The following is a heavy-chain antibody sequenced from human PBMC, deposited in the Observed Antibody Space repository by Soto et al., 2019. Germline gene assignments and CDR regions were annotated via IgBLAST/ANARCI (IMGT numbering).Heavy chain of an antibody. J-gene: IGHJ4*02. Sequence: EVQLLESGGGLVQPGGSLRLSCAASGFTFSSYAMSWVRQAPGTGLEWVSAISGSGGSTYYADSVKGRFTISRDNSKNTLYLQMNSLRAEDTAVYYCAKDPKIVLMVYAKLTVWGQGTLVTVSS. CDR2: ISGSGGST. V-gene: IGHV3-23*01. D-gene: IGHD2-8*01. CDR3: AKDPKIVLMVYAKLTV. CDR1: GFTFSSYA.